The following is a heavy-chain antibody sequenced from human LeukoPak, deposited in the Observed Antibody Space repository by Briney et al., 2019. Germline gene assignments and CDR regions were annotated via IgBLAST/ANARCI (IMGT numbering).Heavy chain of an antibody. J-gene: IGHJ4*02. CDR3: TRQRSGWALDF. CDR2: IDPSDSYT. Sequence: GESLKISCKGSGYSFTNYWITWVRQMPGKGLEWMGRIDPSDSYTNYSPSFQGHFTISADKSISTAYLQWSSLKAPDTAMYYCTRQRSGWALDFWGQGTLVTVSS. CDR1: GYSFTNYW. D-gene: IGHD6-19*01. V-gene: IGHV5-10-1*01.